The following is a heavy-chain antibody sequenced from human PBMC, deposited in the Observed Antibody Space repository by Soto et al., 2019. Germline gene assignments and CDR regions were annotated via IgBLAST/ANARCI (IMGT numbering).Heavy chain of an antibody. Sequence: QVQLVQSGADVKKPGASVKVSCKASGYTFTTYAIHWVRQAPGQRLEWMGWINAGNCDTQYSRKFQGRVTITRDTSASTAYMELSSLSSEDTAVYYWARVRDGNDCCCFDSWGQGTLVTVSS. D-gene: IGHD1-1*01. J-gene: IGHJ4*02. CDR1: GYTFTTYA. CDR3: ARVRDGNDCCCFDS. CDR2: INAGNCDT. V-gene: IGHV1-3*01.